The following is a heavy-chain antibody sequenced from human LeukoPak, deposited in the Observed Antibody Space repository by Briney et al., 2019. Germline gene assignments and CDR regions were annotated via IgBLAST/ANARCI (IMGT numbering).Heavy chain of an antibody. CDR3: AKDYRSGYSSSWFVGYYFDY. V-gene: IGHV3-23*01. CDR2: ISGSGGST. D-gene: IGHD6-13*01. CDR1: EFTFSTYA. J-gene: IGHJ4*02. Sequence: GGSLRLSCAASEFTFSTYAMSWVRQAPGKGLEWVSAISGSGGSTYYADSVKGRFTISRDNSKNTLYLQMNSLRAEDTAVYYCAKDYRSGYSSSWFVGYYFDYWGQGTLVTVSS.